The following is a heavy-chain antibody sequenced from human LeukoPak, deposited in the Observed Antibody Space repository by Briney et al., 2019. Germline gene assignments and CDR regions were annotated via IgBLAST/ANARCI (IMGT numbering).Heavy chain of an antibody. J-gene: IGHJ4*02. CDR2: IYPGDSDT. CDR1: GYSFTSYR. Sequence: GESLKISCKGSGYSFTSYRISWVRQMPGKGLEWMGIIYPGDSDTRYSPSFQGQVTISADKSISTAYLQWSSLKASDTAMYYCARPAEGATSQFDYWGQGTLVTVSS. V-gene: IGHV5-51*01. D-gene: IGHD5-24*01. CDR3: ARPAEGATSQFDY.